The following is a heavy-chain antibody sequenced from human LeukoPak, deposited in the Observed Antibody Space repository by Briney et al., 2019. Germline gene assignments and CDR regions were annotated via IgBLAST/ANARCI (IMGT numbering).Heavy chain of an antibody. CDR1: GFTFSSYS. CDR2: IKEDGSDK. D-gene: IGHD6-6*01. CDR3: AKLGDGSSPYYYMDV. J-gene: IGHJ6*03. Sequence: PGGSLRLSCAASGFTFSSYSMSWVRQAPGKGLEWVANIKEDGSDKYYVDSVKGRFTISRDNAKNSLYLQMNSLRAEDTAVYCCAKLGDGSSPYYYMDVWGKGTTVTVSS. V-gene: IGHV3-7*01.